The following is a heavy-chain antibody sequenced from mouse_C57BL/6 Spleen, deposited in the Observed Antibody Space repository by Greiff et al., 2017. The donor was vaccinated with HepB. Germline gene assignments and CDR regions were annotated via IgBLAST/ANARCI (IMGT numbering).Heavy chain of an antibody. CDR3: ARREGFDY. V-gene: IGHV1-50*01. CDR1: GYTFTSYW. CDR2: IDPSDSYT. J-gene: IGHJ2*01. Sequence: VQLQQPGAELVKPGASVKLSCKASGYTFTSYWMQWVKQRPGQGLEWIGEIDPSDSYTNYNQKFKGKATLTVDTSSSTAYMQLSSLTSEDSAVYYCARREGFDYWGQGTTLTVSS.